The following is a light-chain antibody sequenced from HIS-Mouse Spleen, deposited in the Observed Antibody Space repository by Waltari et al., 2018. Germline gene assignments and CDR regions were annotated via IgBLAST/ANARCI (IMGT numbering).Light chain of an antibody. J-gene: IGLJ2*01. V-gene: IGLV1-44*01. Sequence: QSVLTQPPSASGTPGQRVTISCSGSSSNIGRNTVNWYQPLPGTAPKLLIYSNNQRPSGVPDRFSGSKSGTSASLAFSGLQSEDEADYYCAAWDDSLNGVVFGGGTKLTVL. CDR3: AAWDDSLNGVV. CDR2: SNN. CDR1: SSNIGRNT.